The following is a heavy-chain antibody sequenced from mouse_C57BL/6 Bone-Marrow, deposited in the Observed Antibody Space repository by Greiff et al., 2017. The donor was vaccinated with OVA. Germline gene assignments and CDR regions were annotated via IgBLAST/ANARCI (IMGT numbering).Heavy chain of an antibody. CDR2: INPNKGGT. D-gene: IGHD2-12*01. J-gene: IGHJ3*01. V-gene: IGHV1-26*01. CDR3: ARSYDVPWFAY. Sequence: VQLQQSGPELVKPGASVQISCKASGYTFTDYYMNWVKQSHGKSLEWIGYINPNKGGTSYNQKFKGKATLTVDKSSTTAYMELRSLTSEDSAVYYYARSYDVPWFAYWGQGTLVTVSA. CDR1: GYTFTDYY.